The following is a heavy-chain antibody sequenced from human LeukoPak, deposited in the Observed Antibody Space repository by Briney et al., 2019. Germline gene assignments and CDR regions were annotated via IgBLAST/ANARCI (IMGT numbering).Heavy chain of an antibody. J-gene: IGHJ3*02. V-gene: IGHV3-7*01. CDR3: ARPTTVTTENDAFDI. CDR1: GLTFSSYW. Sequence: GGSLRLSCAASGLTFSSYWMSWVPQAPGKGREWVANKKQDGSDKYYVDSVKGRFTISRDNAKNSLYLQMNSLRAEDTAVYYCARPTTVTTENDAFDIWGQGTMVTVSS. CDR2: KKQDGSDK. D-gene: IGHD4-17*01.